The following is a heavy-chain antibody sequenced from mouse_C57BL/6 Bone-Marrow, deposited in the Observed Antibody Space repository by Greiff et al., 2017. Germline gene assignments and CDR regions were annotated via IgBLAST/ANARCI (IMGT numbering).Heavy chain of an antibody. Sequence: QVQLQQPGAELVRPGTSVKLSCKASGYTFTSYWMHWVKQRPGQGLEWIGVIDPSDSYTNYNQKFKGKATLTVDTSSSTAYMQLSSLTSEDSAVXYSAGVRVVYDYAVGSDWYFDDWGKGTTVTVSS. CDR1: GYTFTSYW. CDR3: AGVRVVYDYAVGSDWYFDD. CDR2: IDPSDSYT. J-gene: IGHJ1*03. D-gene: IGHD2-4*01. V-gene: IGHV1-59*01.